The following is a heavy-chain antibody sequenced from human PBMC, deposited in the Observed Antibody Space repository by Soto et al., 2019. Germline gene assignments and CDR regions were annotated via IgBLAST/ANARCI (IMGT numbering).Heavy chain of an antibody. V-gene: IGHV1-8*01. J-gene: IGHJ4*02. CDR3: ARGLFYYDSSGSSGDY. CDR2: MNPNSGNT. CDR1: GYTFTSYD. D-gene: IGHD3-22*01. Sequence: ASVKVSCKASGYTFTSYDINWVRQATGQGLEWMGWMNPNSGNTGYAQKFQGRVTMTRNTSISTAYMELSGLRSEDTAVYYCARGLFYYDSSGSSGDYWGQGTLVTVSS.